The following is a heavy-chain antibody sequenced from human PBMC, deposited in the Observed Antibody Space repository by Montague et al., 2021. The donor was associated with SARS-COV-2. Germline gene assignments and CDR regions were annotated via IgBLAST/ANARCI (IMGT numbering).Heavy chain of an antibody. Sequence: SETLSLTCTVSGGSISSYFWSWIRQSPGKGLEWIGYFYHSGGTKYNPSLKSRVTISGDTSKNQFSLKSSSVTTADTAVYYCARSGAVPMDWGQGTLVTVSS. J-gene: IGHJ4*02. CDR3: ARSGAVPMD. CDR2: FYHSGGT. D-gene: IGHD3-10*01. CDR1: GGSISSYF. V-gene: IGHV4-59*13.